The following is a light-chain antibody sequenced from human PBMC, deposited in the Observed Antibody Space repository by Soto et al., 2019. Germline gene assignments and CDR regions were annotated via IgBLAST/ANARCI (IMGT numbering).Light chain of an antibody. CDR1: QSISANY. V-gene: IGKV3D-20*02. CDR3: QQRNNWPPIT. Sequence: ESVLTQSPGTLSVSPGETVTLSCRASQSISANYLAWYQQKPGQAPRLLIYDASSRATGTPDRFSGGGSGTDFTLTIRRLQPEDFAVYYCQQRNNWPPITFGQGTRLEIK. CDR2: DAS. J-gene: IGKJ5*01.